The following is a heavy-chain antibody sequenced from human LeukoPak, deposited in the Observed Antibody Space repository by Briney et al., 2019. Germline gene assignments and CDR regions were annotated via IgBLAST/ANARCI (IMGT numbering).Heavy chain of an antibody. D-gene: IGHD5-18*01. Sequence: GGSLRLSCAASGFTFDDYAMHWVRQAPGKGLEWVSLISGDGGSTYYADSVKGRFTISRDNSKNSLYLQMNSLRTEDTALYYCAKGGHSYGSLDYFDYWGQGTLVTVSS. CDR2: ISGDGGST. CDR1: GFTFDDYA. J-gene: IGHJ4*02. V-gene: IGHV3-43*02. CDR3: AKGGHSYGSLDYFDY.